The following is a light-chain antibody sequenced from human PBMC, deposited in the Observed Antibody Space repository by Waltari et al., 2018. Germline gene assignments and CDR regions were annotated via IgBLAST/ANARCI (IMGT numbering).Light chain of an antibody. CDR3: AAWDDSLNGVV. V-gene: IGLV1-44*01. CDR1: SSNIGSNT. CDR2: SNN. J-gene: IGLJ2*01. Sequence: QSVLTQPPSASGTPGQRVTIPCSGSSSNIGSNTVNWYQQRPGTAPKLLRYSNNQRPSGVPDRFAGSKSGTSASLAISGLQSEDEADYYCAAWDDSLNGVVFGGGTKLTVL.